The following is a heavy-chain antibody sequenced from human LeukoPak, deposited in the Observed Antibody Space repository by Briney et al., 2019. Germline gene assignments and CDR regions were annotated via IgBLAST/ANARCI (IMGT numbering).Heavy chain of an antibody. CDR2: IKQDGSET. CDR3: ERDLRGFDY. CDR1: GFTFSTDW. Sequence: PGGSLRLSCAASGFTFSTDWMSWVRQAPGQGLEWVANIKQDGSETNYVDSVKGRFTISRDNAKNSLFLQMNSLRAEDTALYYCERDLRGFDYWGQGTLVTVSS. J-gene: IGHJ4*02. V-gene: IGHV3-7*01.